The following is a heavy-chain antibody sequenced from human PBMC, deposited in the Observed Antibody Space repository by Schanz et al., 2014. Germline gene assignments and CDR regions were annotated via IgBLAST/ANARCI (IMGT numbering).Heavy chain of an antibody. Sequence: EQLVESGGGLVKPGGSLRLSCAASGFTFSSYAMSWVRQAPGKGLEWVSALSGSGGSTYYADSVKGRFTISRDNSKNTLYLQMNSLRAEDTAMYYCARRASCSRIGCPFDSWGQGTLVTVSS. CDR3: ARRASCSRIGCPFDS. CDR1: GFTFSSYA. D-gene: IGHD2-2*01. J-gene: IGHJ4*02. V-gene: IGHV3-23*04. CDR2: LSGSGGST.